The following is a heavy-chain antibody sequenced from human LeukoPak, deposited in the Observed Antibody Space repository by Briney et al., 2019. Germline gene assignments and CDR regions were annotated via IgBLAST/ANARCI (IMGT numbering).Heavy chain of an antibody. CDR2: IYWNDDK. Sequence: SGPTLVKPTQTLTLTCSFSTISLSSPGVGVGWIRQPPGKALEWLALIYWNDDKRYSPALKNKLTITKDPSKDHVALSMTNIXXXXXXXYYCVHDTSAAFGTGTFDIWGQGTVVTVSP. CDR3: VHDTSAAFGTGTFDI. J-gene: IGHJ3*02. D-gene: IGHD3-3*01. V-gene: IGHV2-5*01. CDR1: TISLSSPGVG.